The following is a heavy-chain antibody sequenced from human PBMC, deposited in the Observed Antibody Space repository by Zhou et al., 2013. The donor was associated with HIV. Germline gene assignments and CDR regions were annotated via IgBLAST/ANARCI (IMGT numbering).Heavy chain of an antibody. Sequence: EVQLVESGGGLVQPGGSRRDSPVQPLDSPLVSYAMSWVRQAPGKGLEWVSAISGSGGSTYYADSVKGRFTISRDNSKNTLYLQMNSLRAEDTAVYYCASRQGGGSGSYYHYYFDYWGQGTLVTVSS. CDR2: ISGSGGST. D-gene: IGHD3-10*01. V-gene: IGHV3-23*04. CDR1: DSPLVSYA. CDR3: ASRQGGGSGSYYHYYFDY. J-gene: IGHJ4*02.